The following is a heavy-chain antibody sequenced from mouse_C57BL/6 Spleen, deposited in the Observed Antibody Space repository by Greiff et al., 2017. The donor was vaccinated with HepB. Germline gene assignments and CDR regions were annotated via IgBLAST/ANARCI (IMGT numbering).Heavy chain of an antibody. D-gene: IGHD2-1*01. J-gene: IGHJ4*01. V-gene: IGHV1-82*01. CDR1: GYAFSSSW. CDR3: AEGNYYYAMDY. Sequence: QVQLKQSGPELVKPGASVKISCKASGYAFSSSWMNWVKQRPGKGLEWIGRIYPGDGDTNYNGKFKGKATLTADKSSSTAYMQLSSLTSEDSAVYFCAEGNYYYAMDYWGQGTSVTVSS. CDR2: IYPGDGDT.